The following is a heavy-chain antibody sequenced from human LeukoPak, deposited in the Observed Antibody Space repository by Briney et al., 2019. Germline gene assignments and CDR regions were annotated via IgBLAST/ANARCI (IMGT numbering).Heavy chain of an antibody. CDR1: GYTFTSYY. V-gene: IGHV1-46*01. J-gene: IGHJ4*02. CDR3: ARVYGSGSYYTVFDY. D-gene: IGHD3-10*01. Sequence: GASVKVSCKASGYTFTSYYMNWVRQAPGQGLEWMGIINPSGGSTSYAQKFQGRVTMTRDMSTSTVYMELSSLRSEDTAAYYCARVYGSGSYYTVFDYWGQGTLVTVSS. CDR2: INPSGGST.